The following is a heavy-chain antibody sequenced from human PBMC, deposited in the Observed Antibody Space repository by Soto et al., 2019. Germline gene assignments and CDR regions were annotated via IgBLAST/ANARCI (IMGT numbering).Heavy chain of an antibody. CDR3: ARVTVGATSFDY. CDR2: NDHSGST. Sequence: SETLSLTCAVSAYSISSGYYWGWIRQPPGKGLEWIGTNDHSGSTYYNPSLKSRVTISLDTSKNQFSLKLSSVTAADTAVYYCARVTVGATSFDYWGQGTLVTVSS. J-gene: IGHJ4*02. V-gene: IGHV4-38-2*01. CDR1: AYSISSGYY. D-gene: IGHD1-26*01.